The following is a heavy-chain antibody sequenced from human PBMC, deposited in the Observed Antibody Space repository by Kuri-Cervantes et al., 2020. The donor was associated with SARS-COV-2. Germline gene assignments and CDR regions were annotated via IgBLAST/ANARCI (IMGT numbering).Heavy chain of an antibody. J-gene: IGHJ4*02. D-gene: IGHD3-10*01. CDR2: IYYSGST. Sequence: SETLSLTCTASGGSISSYYWSWIRQPPGKGLEWIGYIYYSGSTNYNPSLKSRVTISVDTSKNQFSLKLSSVTAADTAVYYCARGVVVRGPKYYFDYWGQGTLVTVSS. V-gene: IGHV4-59*01. CDR1: GGSISSYY. CDR3: ARGVVVRGPKYYFDY.